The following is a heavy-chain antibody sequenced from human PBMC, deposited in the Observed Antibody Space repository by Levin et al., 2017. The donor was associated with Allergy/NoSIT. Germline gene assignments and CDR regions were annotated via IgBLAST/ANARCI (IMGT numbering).Heavy chain of an antibody. CDR3: ASDTTVGGEA. D-gene: IGHD1-26*01. V-gene: IGHV3-7*03. J-gene: IGHJ5*02. CDR2: INQDGSQK. CDR1: GLTFSDYC. Sequence: PGGSLRLSCAASGLTFSDYCMTWVRQPPGKGLEWVANINQDGSQKYHAESVKGRFTISRDNAKNSLFLQMNYLGTDDTAVYFCASDTTVGGEAWGQGTLVTVSS.